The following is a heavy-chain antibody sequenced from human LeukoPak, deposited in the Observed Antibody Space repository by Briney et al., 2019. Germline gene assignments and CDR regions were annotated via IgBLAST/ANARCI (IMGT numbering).Heavy chain of an antibody. J-gene: IGHJ4*02. D-gene: IGHD6-13*01. V-gene: IGHV3-23*01. Sequence: GGSLRLSCAASGFTFSSFATSWVRQAPGKGLEWVSGISASGGSTYYADSVKGRFTISRDNSKNTLYLQMNSLRAEDTAVYYCAKAVAAAGYYFEYWGQGILVTVSS. CDR3: AKAVAAAGYYFEY. CDR1: GFTFSSFA. CDR2: ISASGGST.